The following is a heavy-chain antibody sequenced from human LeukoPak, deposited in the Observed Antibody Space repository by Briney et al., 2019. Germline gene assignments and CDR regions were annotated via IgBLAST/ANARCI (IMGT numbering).Heavy chain of an antibody. D-gene: IGHD3-22*01. CDR3: ARDQTYYDSSGYHDY. Sequence: GGSLRLSCAASGFTFSSYSMNWVRQAPGKGLEWVSSISSSSSYIYYADSVKGRFTISRDNAKNSLYLQMNSLRAEDTAVYYCARDQTYYDSSGYHDYWGQGTLDTVSS. CDR2: ISSSSSYI. CDR1: GFTFSSYS. V-gene: IGHV3-21*01. J-gene: IGHJ4*02.